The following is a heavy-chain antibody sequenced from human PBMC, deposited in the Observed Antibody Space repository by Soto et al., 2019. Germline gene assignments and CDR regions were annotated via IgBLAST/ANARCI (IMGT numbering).Heavy chain of an antibody. J-gene: IGHJ6*02. D-gene: IGHD3-3*01. Sequence: SVKVSCKASGFTFTSSAVQWVRQARGQRLEWIGWFVVGSGNTNYAQKFQDRVTITRDMSTSTAYMELSSLRSEDTAVYYCAAYRTSGYYSQGYFYYGMDVWGQGTTVTVSS. CDR3: AAYRTSGYYSQGYFYYGMDV. CDR1: GFTFTSSA. CDR2: FVVGSGNT. V-gene: IGHV1-58*01.